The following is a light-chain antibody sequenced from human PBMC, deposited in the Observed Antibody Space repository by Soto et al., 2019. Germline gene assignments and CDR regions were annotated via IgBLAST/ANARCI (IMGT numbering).Light chain of an antibody. J-gene: IGLJ3*02. V-gene: IGLV1-40*01. CDR1: SSNIGAGYD. Sequence: QSVLTQPPSVSGAPGQRVTISCTGSSSNIGAGYDVHWYQQLPGTAPKLLIYGNSNRTSGVPDRFSGSKSGTSASLAITGLQAEDEADYYCQSYDSSLSGWGWVFGGGTQLTVL. CDR3: QSYDSSLSGWGWV. CDR2: GNS.